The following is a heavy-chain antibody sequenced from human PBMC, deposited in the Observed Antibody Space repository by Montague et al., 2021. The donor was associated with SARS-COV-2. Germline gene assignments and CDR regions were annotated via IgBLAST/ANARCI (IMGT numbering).Heavy chain of an antibody. D-gene: IGHD1-1*01. CDR1: GDSMTYFY. Sequence: SETLSLTCTVSGDSMTYFYWSWIRQTPEKGLEWIGYIFYRGTTKYNPSLESRVTITVDTSKDQFYLKLNSVTAADTAVYYCARGATRTLDYWGQGTRVTVSS. V-gene: IGHV4-59*01. J-gene: IGHJ4*02. CDR2: IFYRGTT. CDR3: ARGATRTLDY.